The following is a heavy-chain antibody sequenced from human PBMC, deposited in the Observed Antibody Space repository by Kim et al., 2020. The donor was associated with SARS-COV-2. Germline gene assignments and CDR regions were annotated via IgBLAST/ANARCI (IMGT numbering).Heavy chain of an antibody. V-gene: IGHV4-34*01. CDR1: GGSFSGYY. CDR3: ARGPGSSWKTASDY. D-gene: IGHD6-13*01. CDR2: INHSGST. J-gene: IGHJ4*02. Sequence: SETLSLTCAVYGGSFSGYYWSWIRQPPGKGLEWIGEINHSGSTNYNPSLKSRVTISVDTSKNQFSLKLSSVTAADTAVYYCARGPGSSWKTASDYWGQGT.